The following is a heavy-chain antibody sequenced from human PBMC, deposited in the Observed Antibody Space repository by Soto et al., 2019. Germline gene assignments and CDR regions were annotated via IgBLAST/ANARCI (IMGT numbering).Heavy chain of an antibody. Sequence: SETLSLTCTVSGGSISSGDYYWSWIRQPPGKGLEWIGYIYCSGSTYYNPSLKSRVTISVDTSKNQFSLKLSSVTAADTAVYYCAGDYGSGSYRFDYWGQGALVTVSS. J-gene: IGHJ4*02. V-gene: IGHV4-30-4*02. CDR1: GGSISSGDYY. CDR3: AGDYGSGSYRFDY. D-gene: IGHD3-10*01. CDR2: IYCSGST.